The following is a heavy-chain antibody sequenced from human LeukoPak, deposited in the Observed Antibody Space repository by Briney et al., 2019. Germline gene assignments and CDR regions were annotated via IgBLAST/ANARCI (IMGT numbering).Heavy chain of an antibody. Sequence: SETLSLTCTVSGGSISSSSYYWGWIRQPPGKGLEWIGSIYYSGSTYYNPSLKSRVTISVDTSKNQFSLKLSSVTAADTAVYYCARNPYYDILTGYRDYWGQGTLVTVSS. J-gene: IGHJ4*02. V-gene: IGHV4-39*07. CDR3: ARNPYYDILTGYRDY. CDR2: IYYSGST. CDR1: GGSISSSSYY. D-gene: IGHD3-9*01.